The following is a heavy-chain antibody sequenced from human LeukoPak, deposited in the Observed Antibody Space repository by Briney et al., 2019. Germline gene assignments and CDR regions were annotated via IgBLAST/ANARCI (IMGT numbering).Heavy chain of an antibody. CDR3: TRESGPYCPFGY. V-gene: IGHV4-4*02. CDR1: GGSITSTNW. CDR2: ISLTGRT. J-gene: IGHJ4*02. D-gene: IGHD1-26*01. Sequence: SETLSLTCGVSGGSITSTNWWSWVHQPPGQGLELIGEISLTGRTNYNPSLIGRVIMSLDESRNQLSLTLTSVTAADTAMYYCTRESGPYCPFGYWGQGTLVVVPS.